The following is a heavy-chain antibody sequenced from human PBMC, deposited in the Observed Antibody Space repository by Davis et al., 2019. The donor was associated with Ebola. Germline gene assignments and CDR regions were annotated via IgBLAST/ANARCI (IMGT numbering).Heavy chain of an antibody. V-gene: IGHV3-23*01. CDR3: ARAYGGRTDY. Sequence: GESLKISCAASGFTFSSYAMSWVRQAPGKGLEWVSAISGSGGSTYYADSVKGRFTISRDNSKNTLYLQMNSLRAEDTAVYYCARAYGGRTDYWGQGTLVTVSS. CDR2: ISGSGGST. CDR1: GFTFSSYA. J-gene: IGHJ4*02. D-gene: IGHD4-23*01.